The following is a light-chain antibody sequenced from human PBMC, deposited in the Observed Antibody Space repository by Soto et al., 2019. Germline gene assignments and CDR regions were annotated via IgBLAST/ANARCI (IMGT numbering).Light chain of an antibody. CDR2: AAS. CDR1: QTLMNY. V-gene: IGKV1-39*01. Sequence: DIQVTQAPSSLSASVGDRVTITGRTSQTLMNYSNWYQQKPGKAPNLLIYAASNLQSGVPSRFSGSGSGTDFTLTISNLQPEDFATYYCQQSYSASVTFGQGTEVVIK. J-gene: IGKJ1*01. CDR3: QQSYSASVT.